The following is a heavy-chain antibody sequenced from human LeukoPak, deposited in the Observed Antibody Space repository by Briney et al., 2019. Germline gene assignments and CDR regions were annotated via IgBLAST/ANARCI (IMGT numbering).Heavy chain of an antibody. CDR2: IYSGGST. J-gene: IGHJ4*02. V-gene: IGHV3-53*01. D-gene: IGHD2-2*01. CDR3: ARRIVVVPAAGFDY. CDR1: GFTGSSNY. Sequence: PGGSLRLYGADSGFTGSSNYMSWVRQAPGKRLEWVSVIYSGGSTYYADSVKGRFTISRDNSKNTLYLQMNSLRAEDTAVYYCARRIVVVPAAGFDYWGQGTLVTVSS.